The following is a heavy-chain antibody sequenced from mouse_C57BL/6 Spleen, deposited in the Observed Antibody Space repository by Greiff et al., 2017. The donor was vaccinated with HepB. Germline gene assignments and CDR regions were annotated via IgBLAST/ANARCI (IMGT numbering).Heavy chain of an antibody. CDR2: IYPGGGYT. J-gene: IGHJ1*03. CDR1: GYTFTNYW. CDR3: ARCYYGSSHWYFDV. D-gene: IGHD1-1*01. Sequence: LVESGAELVRPGTSVKMSCKASGYTFTNYWIGWAKQRPGHGLEWIGDIYPGGGYTNYNEKFKGKATLTADKSSSTAYMQFSSLTSEDSAIYYCARCYYGSSHWYFDVWGTGTTVTVSS. V-gene: IGHV1-63*01.